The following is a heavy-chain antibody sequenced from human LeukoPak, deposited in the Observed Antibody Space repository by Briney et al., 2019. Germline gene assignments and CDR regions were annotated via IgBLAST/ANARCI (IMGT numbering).Heavy chain of an antibody. V-gene: IGHV3-53*01. J-gene: IGHJ4*02. CDR1: GFTVSSNY. Sequence: GGSLRLSCAASGFTVSSNYMSWVRQAPGKGLEWVSVIYSGGSTYYADSVKGRFTISRDNAKNTLYLQMNSLRAEDTAVYYCARDDDWNYEDYWGQGTLVTVSS. CDR2: IYSGGST. D-gene: IGHD1-7*01. CDR3: ARDDDWNYEDY.